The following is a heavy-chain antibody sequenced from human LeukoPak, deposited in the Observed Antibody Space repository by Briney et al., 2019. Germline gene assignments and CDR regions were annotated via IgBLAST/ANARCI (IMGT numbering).Heavy chain of an antibody. Sequence: PGGSLRLSCEASGFTFSSNAMSWVRQAPGKGLEWVSAISGSGGSTYYADSVKGRFTISRDNSKNTLYLQMNSLRAKDTAVYYCAKEGPYCGGDCTPGQNYYYYYMDVWGKGTTVTVSS. V-gene: IGHV3-23*01. CDR2: ISGSGGST. D-gene: IGHD2-21*02. CDR3: AKEGPYCGGDCTPGQNYYYYYMDV. J-gene: IGHJ6*03. CDR1: GFTFSSNA.